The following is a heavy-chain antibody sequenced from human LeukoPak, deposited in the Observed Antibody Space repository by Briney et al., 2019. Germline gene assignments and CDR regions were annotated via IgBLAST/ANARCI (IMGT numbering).Heavy chain of an antibody. CDR2: IWYDGGNK. CDR3: ARELGGSASTYGMDV. V-gene: IGHV3-33*08. J-gene: IGHJ6*02. D-gene: IGHD2-2*01. Sequence: GRSLRLSCAASGFTFSSYGMHWVRQAPGGGLEWVAVIWYDGGNKYYGDSVKGRFTISRDHSKNTLYLQMNSLRAEDTAVYFCARELGGSASTYGMDVWGQGTTVTVSS. CDR1: GFTFSSYG.